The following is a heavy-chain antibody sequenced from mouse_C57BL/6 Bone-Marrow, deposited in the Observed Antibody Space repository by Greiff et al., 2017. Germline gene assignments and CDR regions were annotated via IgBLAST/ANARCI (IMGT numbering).Heavy chain of an antibody. V-gene: IGHV5-12*01. CDR3: ARYYGNYYAMDY. CDR1: GFTFSDYY. D-gene: IGHD2-1*01. CDR2: ISNGGGST. J-gene: IGHJ4*01. Sequence: EVTVVESGGGLVQPGGSLKLSCAASGFTFSDYYMYWVRQTPEKRLEWVAYISNGGGSTYYPDTVKGRFTISRDNAKNTLYLQMSRLKSEDTAMYYCARYYGNYYAMDYWGQGTSVTVSS.